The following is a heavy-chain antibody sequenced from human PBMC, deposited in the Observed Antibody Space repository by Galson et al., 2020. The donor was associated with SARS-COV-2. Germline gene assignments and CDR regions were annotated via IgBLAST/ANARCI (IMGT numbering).Heavy chain of an antibody. CDR3: ARLLDCSGGSCPHNWFDP. Sequence: SETLSLTCTVSGGSISSSSYYWGWIRRPPGKGLEWIGSIYYSGSTYYNPSLKSRVTISVDTSKNQFSLKLSSVTAADTAVYYCARLLDCSGGSCPHNWFDPWGQGTLVTVSS. CDR2: IYYSGST. J-gene: IGHJ5*02. V-gene: IGHV4-39*01. CDR1: GGSISSSSYY. D-gene: IGHD2-15*01.